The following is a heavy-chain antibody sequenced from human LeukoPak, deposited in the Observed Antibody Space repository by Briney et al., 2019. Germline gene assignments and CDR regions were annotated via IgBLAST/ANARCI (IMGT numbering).Heavy chain of an antibody. Sequence: GGSLRVSCAASGFTFSSYAMSWVRQAPGKGLEWVSAISRSGGSTYYADSVKGRFTISRDTSKNTLYLEMNSLRVEDTAVYYCAKDYIGSYSTFDYWGQGTLVTVSS. CDR3: AKDYIGSYSTFDY. CDR1: GFTFSSYA. V-gene: IGHV3-23*01. D-gene: IGHD1-26*01. J-gene: IGHJ4*02. CDR2: ISRSGGST.